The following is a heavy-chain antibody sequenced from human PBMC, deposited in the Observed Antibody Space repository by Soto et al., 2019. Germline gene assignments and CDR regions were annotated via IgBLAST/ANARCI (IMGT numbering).Heavy chain of an antibody. CDR1: GGSISSYY. Sequence: PSETLSLTCTVSGGSISSYYWSWIRQPPGKGLEWIGYIYYSGSTNYNPSLKSRVTISVDTSKNQFSLKLSSVTAADTAVYYCARGKWELFSRTPAYYWGQGTLVTVSS. D-gene: IGHD1-26*01. CDR3: ARGKWELFSRTPAYY. CDR2: IYYSGST. J-gene: IGHJ4*02. V-gene: IGHV4-59*01.